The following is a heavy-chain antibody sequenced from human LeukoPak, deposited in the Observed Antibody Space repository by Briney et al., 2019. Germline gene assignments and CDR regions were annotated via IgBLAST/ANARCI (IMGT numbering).Heavy chain of an antibody. D-gene: IGHD6-19*01. Sequence: GASVKVTCKASGDTFTSYDINWVRQATGQGLEWMGWISAYNGHTNYAQSLQGRVTMATDTSTTTAYMELRSLKSDDRAVYYCARVRGLVLYYGLDVWDQGTTVTVSS. CDR3: ARVRGLVLYYGLDV. J-gene: IGHJ6*02. CDR1: GDTFTSYD. V-gene: IGHV1-18*01. CDR2: ISAYNGHT.